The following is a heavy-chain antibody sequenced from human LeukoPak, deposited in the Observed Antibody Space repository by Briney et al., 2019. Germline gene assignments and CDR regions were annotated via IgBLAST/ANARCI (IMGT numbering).Heavy chain of an antibody. J-gene: IGHJ4*02. V-gene: IGHV3-15*01. Sequence: GGSLRLSCAASGFTFSNAWMSWVRQAPGKGLEWVGRIKSKTDGGTTDYAAPVKGRFTISRDDSKNTLYLQMNSLKTEDTAVYYCARIAWIQLWFLDYWGQGTLVTVSS. CDR3: ARIAWIQLWFLDY. CDR1: GFTFSNAW. D-gene: IGHD5-18*01. CDR2: IKSKTDGGTT.